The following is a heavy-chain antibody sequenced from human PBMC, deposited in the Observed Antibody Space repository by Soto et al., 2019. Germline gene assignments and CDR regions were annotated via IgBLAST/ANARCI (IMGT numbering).Heavy chain of an antibody. J-gene: IGHJ5*02. CDR3: AELNYYDSSGKTTDP. D-gene: IGHD3-22*01. CDR1: GGSISSSSYY. V-gene: IGHV4-39*01. CDR2: IYYSGST. Sequence: PSETLSLTCTVSGGSISSSSYYWGWIRQPPGKGLEWIGSIYYSGSTYYNPSLKSRVTISVDTSKNQFSLKLSSVTAADTAVYYCAELNYYDSSGKTTDPWGQGTLVTVSS.